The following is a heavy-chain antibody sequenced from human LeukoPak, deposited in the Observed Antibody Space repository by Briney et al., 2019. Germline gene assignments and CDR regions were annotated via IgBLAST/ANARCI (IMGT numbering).Heavy chain of an antibody. V-gene: IGHV3-74*01. CDR3: ARSNSSGWYYFDY. CDR2: IKSDGSAT. J-gene: IGHJ4*02. Sequence: GGSLRLSCAASGXTFSSYWVHWVRQAPGKGLVWVSRIKSDGSATSNADSVKGRFTISRDNAKNTLYLQMNSLRAEDTAVYYCARSNSSGWYYFDYWGQGTLVTVSS. CDR1: GXTFSSYW. D-gene: IGHD6-19*01.